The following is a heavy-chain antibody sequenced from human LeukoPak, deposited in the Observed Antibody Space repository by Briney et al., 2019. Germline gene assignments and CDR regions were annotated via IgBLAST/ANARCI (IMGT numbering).Heavy chain of an antibody. V-gene: IGHV3-53*01. CDR3: ASGTYSSSWYGDDYYYGMDV. Sequence: GGSLRLSCAASGFTVSSNYMSWVRQAPGKGLEWVSVIYSGGSTYYADSVKGRFTISRDNSKNTLYLQMNSLRAEDTAVYYCASGTYSSSWYGDDYYYGMDVWGQGTTVTVSS. J-gene: IGHJ6*02. D-gene: IGHD6-13*01. CDR2: IYSGGST. CDR1: GFTVSSNY.